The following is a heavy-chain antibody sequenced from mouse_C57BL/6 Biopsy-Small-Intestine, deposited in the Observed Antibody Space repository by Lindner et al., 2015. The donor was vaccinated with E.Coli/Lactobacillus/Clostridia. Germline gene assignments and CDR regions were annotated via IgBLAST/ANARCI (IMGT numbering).Heavy chain of an antibody. CDR2: IRSRSSNYAT. CDR1: GFIFKTYA. CDR3: VTNWVAWFAY. V-gene: IGHV10-3*01. Sequence: VQLQESGGGLVQPKGSLKLSCAASGFIFKTYAMHWVRQAPGKGLEWVARIRSRSSNYATYYADSVRDRFTISRDDSQSMLYLQMNNLKTEDTAIYYCVTNWVAWFAYWGQGTLVTVSA. J-gene: IGHJ3*01.